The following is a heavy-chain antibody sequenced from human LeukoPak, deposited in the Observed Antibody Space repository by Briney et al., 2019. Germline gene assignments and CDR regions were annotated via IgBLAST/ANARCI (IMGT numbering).Heavy chain of an antibody. CDR2: IYHSGSI. CDR3: ARHTTSRSYGDFDY. Sequence: PSETLSLTCTVSGDSLGSGMYYWGWIRQAPGKGLTWIGSIYHSGSIFYNASFESRVAMSVDPSNNQFSLRLTSVTAADTAVYYCARHTTSRSYGDFDYWGQGTLVTVSS. J-gene: IGHJ4*02. D-gene: IGHD4-17*01. CDR1: GDSLGSGMYY. V-gene: IGHV4-39*01.